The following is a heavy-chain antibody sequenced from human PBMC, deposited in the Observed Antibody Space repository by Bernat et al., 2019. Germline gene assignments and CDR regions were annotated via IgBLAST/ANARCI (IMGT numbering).Heavy chain of an antibody. CDR1: GFTFSSYG. D-gene: IGHD6-19*01. V-gene: IGHV3-33*01. J-gene: IGHJ4*02. CDR3: ARDGSSVAGSPKFDC. CDR2: IWYDGSNK. Sequence: QVQLVESGGGVVQPGRSLRLSCAASGFTFSSYGMHWVRQAPGKGLEWVAVIWYDGSNKYYADSVKGRFTISRDNSKNTLYLQMNSLRAEDTAVYYCARDGSSVAGSPKFDCWGQGTLVTVSS.